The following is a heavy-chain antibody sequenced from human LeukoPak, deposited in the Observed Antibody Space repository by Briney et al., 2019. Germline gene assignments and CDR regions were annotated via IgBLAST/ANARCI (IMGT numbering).Heavy chain of an antibody. CDR3: ARDTKRSRARWENLGIDP. Sequence: ASVKVSCKSSGYTFNSYGITWVRQAPGQGLEWMGWIHAYNGHTNYAQKLQGRVTMTTDTSTSTAYMELRSLRSDDTAVYYCARDTKRSRARWENLGIDPWGQGTLVTVSS. D-gene: IGHD3-16*01. J-gene: IGHJ5*02. CDR1: GYTFNSYG. CDR2: IHAYNGHT. V-gene: IGHV1-18*01.